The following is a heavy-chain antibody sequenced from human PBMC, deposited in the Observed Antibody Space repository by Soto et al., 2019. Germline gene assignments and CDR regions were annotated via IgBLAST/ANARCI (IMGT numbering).Heavy chain of an antibody. CDR1: GGSISSGGYY. Sequence: LSLTCTVSGGSISSGGYYWSWIRQHPGKGLEWIGYIYYSGSTYYNPSLKSRVTISVDTSKNQFSLKLSSVTAADTAVYYCARTMGTYYYDSSGYYFDYWGQGTLVTVSS. J-gene: IGHJ4*02. D-gene: IGHD3-22*01. CDR3: ARTMGTYYYDSSGYYFDY. CDR2: IYYSGST. V-gene: IGHV4-31*03.